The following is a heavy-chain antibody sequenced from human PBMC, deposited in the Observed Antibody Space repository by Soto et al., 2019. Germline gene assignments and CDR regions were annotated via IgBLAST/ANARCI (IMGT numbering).Heavy chain of an antibody. J-gene: IGHJ4*02. CDR3: ARDPTGVTNY. CDR1: GFTFSSSW. CDR2: IDGDGTIT. V-gene: IGHV3-74*01. D-gene: IGHD4-17*01. Sequence: EVQLVESGGGLVQPGGSLRLSCAASGFTFSSSWMHWVRQAPGKGLVWVSRIDGDGTITSHADSVKGRFTISRDNAKNTLYLEMNSLRVEDTAVYYCARDPTGVTNYWGQGTLVTVSS.